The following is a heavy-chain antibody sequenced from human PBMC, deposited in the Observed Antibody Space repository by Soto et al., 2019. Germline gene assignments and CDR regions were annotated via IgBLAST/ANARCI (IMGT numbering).Heavy chain of an antibody. Sequence: SVKVSCEASGYTLTSYYMHWVRQAPGQGLEWMGIINPSGGSTSYAQKFQGRVTMTRETSTSTVYMELSSLRSEDTAVYYCARVRRSSGYYYGYWGQGTPVTVSS. D-gene: IGHD3-22*01. CDR3: ARVRRSSGYYYGY. V-gene: IGHV1-46*01. CDR1: GYTLTSYY. J-gene: IGHJ4*02. CDR2: INPSGGST.